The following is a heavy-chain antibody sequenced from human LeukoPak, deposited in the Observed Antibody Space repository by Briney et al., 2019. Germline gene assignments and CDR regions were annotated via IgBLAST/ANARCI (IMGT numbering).Heavy chain of an antibody. V-gene: IGHV4-39*01. CDR3: ARQTGSGLFILP. D-gene: IGHD3/OR15-3a*01. J-gene: IGHJ4*02. Sequence: SETLSLTCTVSGVSISSSNSYWGWIRQPPGKGLEWIGSIYYSGNTYYNASLKSQVSISIDTSKNQFSLGLTSVTAADTAVYYCARQTGSGLFILPGGQGTLVTVSS. CDR1: GVSISSSNSY. CDR2: IYYSGNT.